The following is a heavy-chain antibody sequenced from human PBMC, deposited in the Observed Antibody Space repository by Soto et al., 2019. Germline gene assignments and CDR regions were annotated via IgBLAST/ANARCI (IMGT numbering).Heavy chain of an antibody. CDR3: ARTSMVRGVTGLDY. CDR1: GGSFSGYY. V-gene: IGHV4-34*01. J-gene: IGHJ4*02. D-gene: IGHD3-10*01. CDR2: INHSGST. Sequence: SETLSLTCAVYGGSFSGYYWSWIRQPPGKGLEWIGEINHSGSTNYNPSLKSRVTISVDTSKNQFSLKLSSVTAADTAVYYCARTSMVRGVTGLDYWGQGTLVTVSS.